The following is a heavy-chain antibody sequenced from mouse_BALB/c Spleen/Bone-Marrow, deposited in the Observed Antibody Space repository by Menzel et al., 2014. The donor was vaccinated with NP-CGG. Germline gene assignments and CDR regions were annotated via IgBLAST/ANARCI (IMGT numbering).Heavy chain of an antibody. J-gene: IGHJ4*01. CDR2: ISNGSSTI. CDR1: GFTFSSFG. CDR3: ARKGAMITHYYAMDY. D-gene: IGHD2-4*01. Sequence: EVKLMESGGGLVQPGGSRKLSCAASGFTFSSFGMHWVRQAPEKGLEWVAYISNGSSTIYYADTVKGRFTISRDNPKNTLFLQVTSRRSEDTAMYYCARKGAMITHYYAMDYWGQGTSVTVSS. V-gene: IGHV5-17*02.